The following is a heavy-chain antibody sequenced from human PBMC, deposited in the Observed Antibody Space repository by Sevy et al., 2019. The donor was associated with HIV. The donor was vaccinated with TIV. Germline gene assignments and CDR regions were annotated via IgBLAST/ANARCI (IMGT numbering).Heavy chain of an antibody. Sequence: GGSLRLSCAASGFTFSSYVMHWVRQAPGKGLEWVALIWYDGTIKYYADSVKGRFNISRDNSKDTLFLQMNSLTPEDTAVYYCARGGGYCGGDCYSIDYWGQGALVTFSS. D-gene: IGHD2-21*02. CDR3: ARGGGYCGGDCYSIDY. J-gene: IGHJ4*02. CDR1: GFTFSSYV. CDR2: IWYDGTIK. V-gene: IGHV3-33*08.